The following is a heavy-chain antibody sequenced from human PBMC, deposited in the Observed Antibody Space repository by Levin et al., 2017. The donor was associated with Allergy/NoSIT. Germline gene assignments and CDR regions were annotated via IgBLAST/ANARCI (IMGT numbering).Heavy chain of an antibody. Sequence: GESLKISCAASGFTFSSYAMSWVRQAPGKGLEWVSAISGSGGSTYYADSVKGRFTISRDNSKNTLYLQMNSLRAEDTAVYYCAKDDADSSSWSDYWGQGTLVTVSS. J-gene: IGHJ4*02. D-gene: IGHD6-13*01. CDR3: AKDDADSSSWSDY. CDR1: GFTFSSYA. CDR2: ISGSGGST. V-gene: IGHV3-23*01.